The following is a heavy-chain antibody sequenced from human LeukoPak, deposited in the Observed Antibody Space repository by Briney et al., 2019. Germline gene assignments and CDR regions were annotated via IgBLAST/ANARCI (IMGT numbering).Heavy chain of an antibody. CDR1: GYTFTGYY. CDR2: IIPIFGTA. V-gene: IGHV1-69*13. J-gene: IGHJ6*03. CDR3: ARDDAGGSGSYYYYMDV. D-gene: IGHD3-10*01. Sequence: GASVKVSCKASGYTFTGYYMHWVRQAPGQGLEWMGGIIPIFGTANYAQKFQGRVTITADESTSTAYMELSSLRSEDTAVYYCARDDAGGSGSYYYYMDVWGKGTTVTISS.